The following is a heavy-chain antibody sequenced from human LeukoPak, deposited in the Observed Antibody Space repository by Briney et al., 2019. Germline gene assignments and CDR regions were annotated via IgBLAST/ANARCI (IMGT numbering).Heavy chain of an antibody. Sequence: ASVKDSCKASGYTFTGYYMHWVRQAPGQGLEWMGWINPNSGGTNYAQKFQGRVTMTRDTSISTAYMELSRLRSDDTAVYYCARSIAALKLFDYWGQGTLVTVSS. V-gene: IGHV1-2*02. CDR2: INPNSGGT. J-gene: IGHJ4*02. D-gene: IGHD6-13*01. CDR1: GYTFTGYY. CDR3: ARSIAALKLFDY.